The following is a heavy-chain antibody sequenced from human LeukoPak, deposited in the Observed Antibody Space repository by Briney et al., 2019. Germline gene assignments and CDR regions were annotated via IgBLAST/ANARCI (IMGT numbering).Heavy chain of an antibody. CDR1: GFTFSSYG. D-gene: IGHD6-13*01. V-gene: IGHV3-33*06. J-gene: IGHJ4*02. Sequence: QAGGSLRLSCAASGFTFSSYGMHWVRQAPGKGLEWVAVIWYDGSNKYYADSVKGRFTISRDNSKNTLYLQMNSLRAEDTAVYYCAKDLTELDSGLDYWGQGTLVTVSS. CDR2: IWYDGSNK. CDR3: AKDLTELDSGLDY.